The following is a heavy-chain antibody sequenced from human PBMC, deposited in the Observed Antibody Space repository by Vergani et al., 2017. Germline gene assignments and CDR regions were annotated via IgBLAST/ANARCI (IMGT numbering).Heavy chain of an antibody. V-gene: IGHV1-46*03. CDR3: ARWDYRSLTGFGY. D-gene: IGHD3-9*01. Sequence: QVQVVQSGAEVKKSGASVKVACKTSGYTFSNFYLHWVRQAPGQGLEWMGIINPSGGHTNYAPRFQGSVTMTRDPSTNTVYMELSSLRSEDAAIYHCARWDYRSLTGFGYWGQGTLVTVSA. CDR1: GYTFSNFY. J-gene: IGHJ4*02. CDR2: INPSGGHT.